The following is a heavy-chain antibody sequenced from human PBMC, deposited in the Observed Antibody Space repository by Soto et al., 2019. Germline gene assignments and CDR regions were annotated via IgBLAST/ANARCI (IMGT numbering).Heavy chain of an antibody. J-gene: IGHJ5*02. CDR3: ARHEGDSSSPFDP. CDR2: IDPSDSYT. CDR1: GYSFTSYW. V-gene: IGHV5-10-1*01. D-gene: IGHD6-6*01. Sequence: GESLKISCKGSGYSFTSYWISWVRQMPGKGLEWMGRIDPSDSYTNYSPSFQGHVTISADKSISTAYLQWSSLKVSDTAMYYCARHEGDSSSPFDPWGQGTLVTVSS.